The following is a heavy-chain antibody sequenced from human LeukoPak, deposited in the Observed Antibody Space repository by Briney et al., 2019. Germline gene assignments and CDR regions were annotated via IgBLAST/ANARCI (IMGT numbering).Heavy chain of an antibody. CDR2: IRYDGSNK. J-gene: IGHJ1*01. D-gene: IGHD6-13*01. CDR3: AKDGRGIAAAGEYFQH. Sequence: PGGSLRLSCAASGFTFSSYGMHWVRQAPGKGLEWVAFIRYDGSNKYYADSVKGRFTISRDNSKNTLYLQMNSLRAEDTAVYYCAKDGRGIAAAGEYFQHWGQGTLVTVSS. V-gene: IGHV3-30*02. CDR1: GFTFSSYG.